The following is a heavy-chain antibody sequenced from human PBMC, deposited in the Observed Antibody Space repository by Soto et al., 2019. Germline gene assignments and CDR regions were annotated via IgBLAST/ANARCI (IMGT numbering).Heavy chain of an antibody. Sequence: GSLRLSCAASGFTFSSYDMHWVRQATGKSLEWVSAIGTAGDTYYPGSVKGRFTISRENAKNSLYLQMNSLTAGDTAVYYCARVGGYSGYDYYFDYWGQGALVTVSS. CDR1: GFTFSSYD. J-gene: IGHJ4*02. CDR3: ARVGGYSGYDYYFDY. CDR2: IGTAGDT. D-gene: IGHD5-12*01. V-gene: IGHV3-13*01.